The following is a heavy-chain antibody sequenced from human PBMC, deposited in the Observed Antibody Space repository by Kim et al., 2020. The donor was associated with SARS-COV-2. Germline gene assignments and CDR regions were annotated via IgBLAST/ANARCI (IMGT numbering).Heavy chain of an antibody. Sequence: GESLKISCKGSGYSFTSYWISWVRQIPGKGLECMGRIDLSDSYTNYSPSFQGHVTISADKSISTAYLQWSSLKASDTAMYYCARQATPDYGDYVFLRAFDIWGEEKMVNVS. CDR2: IDLSDSYT. CDR3: ARQATPDYGDYVFLRAFDI. CDR1: GYSFTSYW. D-gene: IGHD4-17*01. V-gene: IGHV5-10-1*01. J-gene: IGHJ3*02.